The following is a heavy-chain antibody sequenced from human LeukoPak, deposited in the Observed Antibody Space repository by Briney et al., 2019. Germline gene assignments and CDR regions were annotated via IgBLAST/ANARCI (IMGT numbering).Heavy chain of an antibody. Sequence: GGSLRLSCAASGFTFSSHAMHWVRQAPGKGLEYVSVISSDGGSTYYATSVRGRFTVSRDNSRNTLYLHMDSLTTEDTAVYYCARDWWGSDHWGQGTLVIVSS. CDR1: GFTFSSHA. J-gene: IGHJ4*02. CDR2: ISSDGGST. V-gene: IGHV3-64*01. D-gene: IGHD2-21*01. CDR3: ARDWWGSDH.